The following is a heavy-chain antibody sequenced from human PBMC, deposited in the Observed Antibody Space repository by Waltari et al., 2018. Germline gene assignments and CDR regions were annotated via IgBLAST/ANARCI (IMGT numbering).Heavy chain of an antibody. CDR2: IYTNGNT. J-gene: IGHJ6*02. Sequence: QVQLPESGPGLVKPSQTLSLTCAVSGGPISRSSYYWAWTRQSAGKGLEWIGRIYTNGNTDYSPSLKSRVSISVDTSKNQFSLELSSVTAADTAVYYCARAGQHVVRANYYYYYGMDVWGQGTTVIVSS. CDR3: ARAGQHVVRANYYYYYGMDV. V-gene: IGHV4-61*02. D-gene: IGHD6-13*01. CDR1: GGPISRSSYY.